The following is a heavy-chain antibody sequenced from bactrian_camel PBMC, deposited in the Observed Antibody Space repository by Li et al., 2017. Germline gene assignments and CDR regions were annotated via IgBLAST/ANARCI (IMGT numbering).Heavy chain of an antibody. Sequence: DVQLVESGGGSVQAGGSLRLSCEGSGYRNARYCLGWFRQDPGKEREGVAIFGSNGRKTYADSVVGRFTISKDNAESIVYLQMNSLKPEDSAMYYCALGERRPGNTCDLSRSAFGYWGQGTQVTVS. CDR1: GYRNARYC. V-gene: IGHV3S44*01. J-gene: IGHJ6*01. D-gene: IGHD5*01. CDR3: ALGERRPGNTCDLSRSAFGY. CDR2: IFGSNGRK.